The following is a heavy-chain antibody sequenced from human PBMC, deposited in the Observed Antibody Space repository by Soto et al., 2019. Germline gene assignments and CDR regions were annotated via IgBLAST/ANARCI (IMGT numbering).Heavy chain of an antibody. CDR1: GYTFTSYG. CDR2: ISAYNGNT. CDR3: ARDESGYYDFDY. D-gene: IGHD3-3*01. J-gene: IGHJ4*02. Sequence: ASVKVSCKAPGYTFTSYGISWVRQAPGQGLEWMGWISAYNGNTNYAQKLQGRVTMTTDTSTSTAYMELRSLRSDDTAVYYCARDESGYYDFDYWGQGTLVTVSS. V-gene: IGHV1-18*04.